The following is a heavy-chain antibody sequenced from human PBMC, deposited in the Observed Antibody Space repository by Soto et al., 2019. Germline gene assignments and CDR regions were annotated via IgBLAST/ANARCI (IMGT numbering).Heavy chain of an antibody. CDR3: ARSITDYYDSSGYYDYS. Sequence: GGALRLSCAASGFTFSDYYMSWIRQAPGKGLEWVSYISSSSSYTNYADSVKGRFSISRDNAKNSLYLQMNSLRAEDTAVYYCARSITDYYDSSGYYDYSWGQGTLVTVSS. J-gene: IGHJ4*02. CDR1: GFTFSDYY. CDR2: ISSSSSYT. D-gene: IGHD3-22*01. V-gene: IGHV3-11*03.